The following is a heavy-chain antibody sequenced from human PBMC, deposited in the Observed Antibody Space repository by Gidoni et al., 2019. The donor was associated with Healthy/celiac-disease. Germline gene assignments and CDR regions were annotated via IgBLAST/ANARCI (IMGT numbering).Heavy chain of an antibody. D-gene: IGHD6-13*01. V-gene: IGHV1-46*03. CDR1: GYTFTSYY. Sequence: QVQLVQSGAEVKKPGASVKVSCKASGYTFTSYYMHWVRQAPGQGLEWMGIINPSGGSTSYAQKFQGRVTMTRDTSTSTVYMELSSLRSEDTAVCYCAREGQFHMQLSYNWFDPWGQGTLVTVSS. CDR3: AREGQFHMQLSYNWFDP. CDR2: INPSGGST. J-gene: IGHJ5*02.